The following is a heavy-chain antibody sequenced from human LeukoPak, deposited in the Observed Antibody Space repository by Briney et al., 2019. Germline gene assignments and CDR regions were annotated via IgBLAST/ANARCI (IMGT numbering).Heavy chain of an antibody. Sequence: PSETLSLTCAVSGASVTSGNYFWSWIRQPPGKGLEWIGYIYHSGSTYYNPSLKSRVTISVDRSKNQFSLKLSSVTAADTAVYYCAREVGRSITGTTSAFDIWGQGTMVTVSS. CDR1: GASVTSGNYF. CDR3: AREVGRSITGTTSAFDI. D-gene: IGHD1-7*01. J-gene: IGHJ3*02. V-gene: IGHV4-30-2*01. CDR2: IYHSGST.